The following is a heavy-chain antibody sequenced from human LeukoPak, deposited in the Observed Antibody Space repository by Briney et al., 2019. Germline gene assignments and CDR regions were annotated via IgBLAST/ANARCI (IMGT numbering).Heavy chain of an antibody. Sequence: GGSLRLSCAASGFTFSSYAMHWVRQAPGKGLEWVAVISCDGSNKYYADSVKGRFTISRDNSKNTLYLQMNSLRAEDTAVSYCARGDYGDRGYFDYWGQGTLVTVSS. CDR3: ARGDYGDRGYFDY. CDR1: GFTFSSYA. J-gene: IGHJ4*02. CDR2: ISCDGSNK. V-gene: IGHV3-30*04. D-gene: IGHD4-17*01.